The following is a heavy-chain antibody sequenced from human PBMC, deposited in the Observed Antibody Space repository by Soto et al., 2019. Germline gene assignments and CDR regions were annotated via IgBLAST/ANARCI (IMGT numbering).Heavy chain of an antibody. CDR3: ARDTGNCSGSCCSYYLDV. J-gene: IGHJ6*03. D-gene: IGHD2-15*01. Sequence: EVQLVESGGGLVKPGGSLRLSCAASGFTFSSYSMNWVRQAPGKGLEWVSSISSSGNYIYYADSLRGRFTISRDSSKNSLYLQTISLRAEDTALYYCARDTGNCSGSCCSYYLDVRGKGPPGTVSS. CDR2: ISSSGNYI. V-gene: IGHV3-21*01. CDR1: GFTFSSYS.